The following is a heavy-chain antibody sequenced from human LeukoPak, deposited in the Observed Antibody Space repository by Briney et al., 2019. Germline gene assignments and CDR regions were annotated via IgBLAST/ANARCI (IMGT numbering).Heavy chain of an antibody. CDR2: IYSGGST. CDR3: AKAKGWYGEGYFDY. V-gene: IGHV3-53*01. Sequence: GGSLRLSCAASGFTVSNNYMSWVRQAPGKGLEWVSVIYSGGSTYYADSVKGRFTISRDVSKNTLFLQMTSLRAEDTAVYYCAKAKGWYGEGYFDYWGQGTLVTVSS. D-gene: IGHD3-10*01. J-gene: IGHJ4*02. CDR1: GFTVSNNY.